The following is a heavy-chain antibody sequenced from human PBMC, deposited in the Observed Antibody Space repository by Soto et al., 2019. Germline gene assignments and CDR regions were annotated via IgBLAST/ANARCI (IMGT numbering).Heavy chain of an antibody. V-gene: IGHV1-2*02. J-gene: IGHJ4*02. D-gene: IGHD2-21*01. CDR2: INPNSGGT. CDR3: ARAPYCGGDCYTFDY. Sequence: GASVTVSCKASGYTFTGYYMHWVRQAPGQGLEWMGWINPNSGGTNYAQKFQGRVTITRDTSASTAYMELSSLRSEDTAVYYCARAPYCGGDCYTFDYWGQGTLVTVSS. CDR1: GYTFTGYY.